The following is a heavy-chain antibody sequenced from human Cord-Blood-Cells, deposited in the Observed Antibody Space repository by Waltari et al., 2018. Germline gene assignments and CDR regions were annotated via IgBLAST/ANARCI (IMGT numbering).Heavy chain of an antibody. D-gene: IGHD3-3*01. CDR1: GGSFSGYY. Sequence: QVQLQQWGAGLLKPSETLSLTCAVYGGSFSGYYWRWIRQPPGKGLEWIGEINHSGSTNYNPSLKSRVTISVDTSKNQFSLKLSSVTAADTAVYYCARGAYDFWSGYYQYNWFDPWGQGTLVTVSS. CDR3: ARGAYDFWSGYYQYNWFDP. V-gene: IGHV4-34*01. CDR2: INHSGST. J-gene: IGHJ5*02.